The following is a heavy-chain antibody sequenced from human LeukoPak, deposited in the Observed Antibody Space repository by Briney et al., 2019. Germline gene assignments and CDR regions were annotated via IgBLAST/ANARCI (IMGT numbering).Heavy chain of an antibody. V-gene: IGHV4-39*07. J-gene: IGHJ4*02. D-gene: IGHD1-26*01. CDR3: AAPRGRGRYSY. CDR2: IYYSGST. Sequence: SETLSLTCTVSGGSISSSSYYWGWIRQPPGKGLEWIGSIYYSGSTNYNPSLKSRVTISVDTSKNQFSLKLSSVTAADTAVYSCAAPRGRGRYSYWGQGTLVTVSS. CDR1: GGSISSSSYY.